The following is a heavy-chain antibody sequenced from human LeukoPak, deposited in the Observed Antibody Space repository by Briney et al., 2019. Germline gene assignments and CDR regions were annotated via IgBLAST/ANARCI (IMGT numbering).Heavy chain of an antibody. J-gene: IGHJ4*02. V-gene: IGHV3-23*01. CDR2: ISLSGGST. CDR1: GFTFSSYA. D-gene: IGHD3-22*01. Sequence: GGSLRLSCAASGFTFSSYAMNWIRQAPGKGLEWVSAISLSGGSTYYADSVKGRFTISRDNSKNTLYLQMNSLRAEDTAVYYCATTRYYYDSTGYSIFDYWGQGTLVTVSS. CDR3: ATTRYYYDSTGYSIFDY.